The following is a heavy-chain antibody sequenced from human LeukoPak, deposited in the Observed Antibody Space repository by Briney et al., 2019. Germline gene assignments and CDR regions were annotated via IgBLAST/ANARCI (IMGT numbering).Heavy chain of an antibody. V-gene: IGHV4-34*01. CDR2: INHSGST. CDR1: GGSFSGYY. D-gene: IGHD3-9*01. CDR3: AISSMYYDILTGYYNYFDY. J-gene: IGHJ4*02. Sequence: PSETLSLTCAVYGGSFSGYYWSWIRQPPGKGPEWIGEINHSGSTNYNPSLKSRVTISVDTSKNQFSLKLSSVTAADTAVYYCAISSMYYDILTGYYNYFDYWGQGTLVTVSS.